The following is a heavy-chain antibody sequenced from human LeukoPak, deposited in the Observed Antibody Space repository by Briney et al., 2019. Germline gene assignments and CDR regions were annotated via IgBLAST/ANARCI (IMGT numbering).Heavy chain of an antibody. CDR1: GYSISSGYY. Sequence: SETLSLTCTVSGYSISSGYYWGWIRQPPGKGLEWIGSIYHSGSTNYNPSLKSRVTISVDTSKNQFSLKLSSVTAADTAVYYCARGLRHYYFDYWGQGTLVTVSS. CDR2: IYHSGST. CDR3: ARGLRHYYFDY. J-gene: IGHJ4*02. D-gene: IGHD3-10*01. V-gene: IGHV4-38-2*02.